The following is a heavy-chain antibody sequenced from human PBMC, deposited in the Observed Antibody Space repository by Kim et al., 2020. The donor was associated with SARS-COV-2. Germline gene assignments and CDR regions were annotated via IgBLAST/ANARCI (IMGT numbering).Heavy chain of an antibody. D-gene: IGHD5-18*01. V-gene: IGHV4-31*03. CDR3: ARDGPVDTASNYFDY. Sequence: SETLSLTCTVSGGSISSGGYYWSWIRQHPGKGLEWIGYIYYSGSTYYNPSLKSRVTISVDTSKNQFSLKLSSVTAADTAVYYCARDGPVDTASNYFDYWGQGTLVTVSS. CDR2: IYYSGST. CDR1: GGSISSGGYY. J-gene: IGHJ4*02.